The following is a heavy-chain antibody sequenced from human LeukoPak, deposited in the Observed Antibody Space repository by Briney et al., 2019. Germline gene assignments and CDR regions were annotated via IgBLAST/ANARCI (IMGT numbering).Heavy chain of an antibody. V-gene: IGHV1-69*02. Sequence: ASVKVSCKASGGTFTSYTISWVRQAPGQGLEWMGRMIPILGIANYAQKFQGRVTITADKSTSTAYMELSSLRAEDTAVYYCARVETSSSSWFYYYGMDVWGQGTTVTVSS. CDR3: ARVETSSSSWFYYYGMDV. J-gene: IGHJ6*02. CDR1: GGTFTSYT. CDR2: MIPILGIA. D-gene: IGHD6-13*01.